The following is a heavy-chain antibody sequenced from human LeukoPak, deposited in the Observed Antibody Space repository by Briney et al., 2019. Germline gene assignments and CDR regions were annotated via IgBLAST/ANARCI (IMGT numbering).Heavy chain of an antibody. J-gene: IGHJ2*01. CDR3: ARGGYAHDWPANWYFDL. CDR1: GGTFSSYA. CDR2: IIPIFGTA. Sequence: ASVKVSCKASGGTFSSYAISWVRQAPGQGLEWMGGIIPIFGTANYAQKFQGRVTITADESTSTAYMELSSLRSEDTAVYYCARGGYAHDWPANWYFDLWGRGTLVTVSS. D-gene: IGHD3-9*01. V-gene: IGHV1-69*13.